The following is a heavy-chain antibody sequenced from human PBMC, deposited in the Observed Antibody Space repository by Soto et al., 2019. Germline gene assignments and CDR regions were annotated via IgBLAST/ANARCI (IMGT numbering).Heavy chain of an antibody. V-gene: IGHV3-33*01. D-gene: IGHD4-17*01. CDR2: IWYDGSNK. Sequence: QVQLVESGGGVVQPGRSLRLSCAASGFTFSSYGMHWVRQAPGKGLEWVAVIWYDGSNKYYADSVKGRFTISRDNSKNTLYLQMNSLRAEDTAVYYCAREGHYGDYLSGYWGQGTLVTVSS. CDR3: AREGHYGDYLSGY. CDR1: GFTFSSYG. J-gene: IGHJ4*02.